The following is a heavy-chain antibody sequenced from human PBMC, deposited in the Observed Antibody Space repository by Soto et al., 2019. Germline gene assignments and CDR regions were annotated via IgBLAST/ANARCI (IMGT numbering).Heavy chain of an antibody. Sequence: ASVKVYGKGCGGTFSSYAISWVRQAPGQGREWMGGIIPIFGTANDAQKFQGRVTITADESTSTAYMELSSLRSEDTAVYYCARASTDYGGNSGNWFDPWGQGTLVTVSS. V-gene: IGHV1-69*13. CDR3: ARASTDYGGNSGNWFDP. CDR1: GGTFSSYA. D-gene: IGHD4-17*01. J-gene: IGHJ5*02. CDR2: IIPIFGTA.